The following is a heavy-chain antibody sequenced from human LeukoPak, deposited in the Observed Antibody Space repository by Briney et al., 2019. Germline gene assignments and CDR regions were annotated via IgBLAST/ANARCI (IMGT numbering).Heavy chain of an antibody. V-gene: IGHV3-23*01. D-gene: IGHD3-10*01. CDR1: GFTFSSYS. CDR2: ISSSGGST. Sequence: GGSLRLSCAASGFTFSSYSMNWVRQAPGKGLEWVSSISSSGGSTYYADSVKGRFTISRDNSKNTLYLQVNSLRAEDTAIYYCAKDLVTGSLDYWGQGTLVTVSS. J-gene: IGHJ4*02. CDR3: AKDLVTGSLDY.